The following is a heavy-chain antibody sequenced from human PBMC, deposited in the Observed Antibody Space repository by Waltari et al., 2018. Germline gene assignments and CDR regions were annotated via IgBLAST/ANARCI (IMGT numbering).Heavy chain of an antibody. V-gene: IGHV1-69*08. CDR1: GGTFSSYT. CDR2: IIPILGIA. J-gene: IGHJ4*02. CDR3: AREQFYNSGIQGSAFDY. D-gene: IGHD3-10*01. Sequence: QVQLVQSGAEVKKPGSSVKVSCKASGGTFSSYTISWVRQAPGQGLEWMGRIIPILGIANYAQKFQGRVTITADKSTSTAYMELSSLRSEDTAVYYCAREQFYNSGIQGSAFDYWGQGTLVTVSS.